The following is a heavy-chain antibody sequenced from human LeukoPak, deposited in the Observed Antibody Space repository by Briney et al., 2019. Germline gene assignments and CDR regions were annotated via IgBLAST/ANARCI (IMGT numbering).Heavy chain of an antibody. Sequence: PGGSLRLSCAASGFTFSSYAMSWVRQAPGKGLEWVSAISGSGGSTYYADSVKGRFTISRDSSKNTLYLQMHSLRAEDTAVYYCAKDREDYYDSSGPPIWGQGTMVTVSS. D-gene: IGHD3-22*01. CDR1: GFTFSSYA. CDR2: ISGSGGST. V-gene: IGHV3-23*01. J-gene: IGHJ3*02. CDR3: AKDREDYYDSSGPPI.